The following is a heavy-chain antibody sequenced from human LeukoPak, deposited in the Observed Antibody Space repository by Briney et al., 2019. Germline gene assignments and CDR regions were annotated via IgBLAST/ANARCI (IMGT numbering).Heavy chain of an antibody. Sequence: SETLSLTCNVSGGSISSYAWGWIRQPPGKGLEWIGSMYYSGSTHHNPSLKGRVTVSVDTSKNQFSLKLSSVTAADTAVYYCARLVSDSSGYYNFDYWGQGTLVTVSS. CDR2: MYYSGST. D-gene: IGHD3-22*01. CDR1: GGSISSYA. J-gene: IGHJ4*02. V-gene: IGHV4-39*01. CDR3: ARLVSDSSGYYNFDY.